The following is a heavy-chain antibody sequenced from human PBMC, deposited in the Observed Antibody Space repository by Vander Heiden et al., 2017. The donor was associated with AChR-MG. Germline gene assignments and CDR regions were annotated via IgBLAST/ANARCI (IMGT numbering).Heavy chain of an antibody. CDR2: MNPNSGNT. Sequence: QVQLVQSGAEVKKPGASVKVSCKASGYTFTSYDINWVRQATGQGLEWMGWMNPNSGNTGYAQKFQGRFTMTRNTSISTAYMELRSLRSEDTAVYYCARVGVRGVSSYYYYGMDVWVQGTTVTVSS. J-gene: IGHJ6*02. CDR1: GYTFTSYD. CDR3: ARVGVRGVSSYYYYGMDV. V-gene: IGHV1-8*01. D-gene: IGHD3-10*01.